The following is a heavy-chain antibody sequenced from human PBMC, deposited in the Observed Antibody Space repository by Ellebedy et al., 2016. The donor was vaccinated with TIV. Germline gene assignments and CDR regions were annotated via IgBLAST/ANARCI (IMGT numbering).Heavy chain of an antibody. Sequence: PGGSLRLSCVASGFIFSDYAMSWVRQAPGKGLEWVSTISSTGSRTYSADSVEGRFIISRDNSKKTLYLQMNSLRAEETAVYYCAKGRGGGSDTSAPRYYFDYWGLGTLVTVSS. CDR1: GFIFSDYA. V-gene: IGHV3-23*01. CDR2: ISSTGSRT. J-gene: IGHJ4*02. CDR3: AKGRGGGSDTSAPRYYFDY. D-gene: IGHD3-22*01.